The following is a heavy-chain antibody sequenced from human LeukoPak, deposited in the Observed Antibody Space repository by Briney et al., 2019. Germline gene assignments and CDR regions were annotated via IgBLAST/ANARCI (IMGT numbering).Heavy chain of an antibody. V-gene: IGHV3-23*01. CDR2: ISGSGDST. CDR1: GFTFSSYA. Sequence: GGSPRLSCAASGFTFSSYAMSWVRQAPGKGLEWVSAISGSGDSTYYGDSVKGRFTISRDNSKNTLYLQMNSLRAEDTAVYYCAKTRPLDSSSWSHGDYWGQGTLVTVSS. D-gene: IGHD6-13*01. J-gene: IGHJ4*02. CDR3: AKTRPLDSSSWSHGDY.